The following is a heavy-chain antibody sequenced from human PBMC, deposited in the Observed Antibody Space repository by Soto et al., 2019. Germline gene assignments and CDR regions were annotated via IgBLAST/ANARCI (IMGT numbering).Heavy chain of an antibody. J-gene: IGHJ6*02. Sequence: GGSLRLSCAASGFTFSSYAMGWVRQAPGKGLEWVAVIAYDGSNKYYADSVKGRFTISRDNSKNTLYLQMNSLSAEDTAVYYSARDIVVVVAATYYYYYGMDVWGQGTTVTVSS. CDR3: ARDIVVVVAATYYYYYGMDV. V-gene: IGHV3-30-3*01. CDR1: GFTFSSYA. D-gene: IGHD2-15*01. CDR2: IAYDGSNK.